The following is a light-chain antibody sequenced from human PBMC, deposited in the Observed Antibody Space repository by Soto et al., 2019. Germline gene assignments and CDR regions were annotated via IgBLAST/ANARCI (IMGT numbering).Light chain of an antibody. V-gene: IGLV2-23*01. J-gene: IGLJ2*01. CDR2: EGS. Sequence: QSVLTHPASVSGSPGQSITIPCTGTSSDVGSYNLVSWYQQHPGKAPKLMIYEGSKRPSGVSNRSSGSKSGNTASLTISGLQAEDEADYYCCSYAGSNNLVFXGGTKVTVL. CDR3: CSYAGSNNLV. CDR1: SSDVGSYNL.